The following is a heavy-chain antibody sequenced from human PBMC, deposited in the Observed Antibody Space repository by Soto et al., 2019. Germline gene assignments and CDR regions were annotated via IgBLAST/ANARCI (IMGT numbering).Heavy chain of an antibody. CDR3: ARDLTDILTGFWFDP. Sequence: ASVKVSCKASGYTFTSYGISWVRQAPGQGLEWMGWINPNSGGTNYAQKFQGRVTMTRDTSISTAYMELSRLRSDDTAVYYCARDLTDILTGFWFDPWGQGTLVTVSS. J-gene: IGHJ5*02. CDR1: GYTFTSYG. D-gene: IGHD3-9*01. CDR2: INPNSGGT. V-gene: IGHV1-2*02.